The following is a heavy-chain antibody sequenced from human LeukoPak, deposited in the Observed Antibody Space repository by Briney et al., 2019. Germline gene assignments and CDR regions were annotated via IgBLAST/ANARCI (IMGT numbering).Heavy chain of an antibody. CDR2: IYYSGST. V-gene: IGHV4-39*07. Sequence: SETLSLTCTVSGGSISSSSYYWGWIRQPPGKGLEWIGSIYYSGSTYYNPSLKSRVTISVDTSKNQFSLKLSSVTAADTAVYYCAENSGSYFRAFDYWGQGTLVTVSS. CDR1: GGSISSSSYY. D-gene: IGHD1-26*01. J-gene: IGHJ4*02. CDR3: AENSGSYFRAFDY.